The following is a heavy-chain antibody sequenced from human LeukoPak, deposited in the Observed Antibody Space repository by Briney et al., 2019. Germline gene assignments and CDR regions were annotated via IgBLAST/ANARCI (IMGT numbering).Heavy chain of an antibody. J-gene: IGHJ4*02. D-gene: IGHD1-26*01. Sequence: ASVKVSCKVSGYTLTELSMHWVRQAPGKGLEWMGGFDREDGETIYAQKFQGRVTMTEDTSTDTAYMELSSLRSEDTAVYYCATDLNSGSYPGYWGQGTLVTVSS. V-gene: IGHV1-24*01. CDR3: ATDLNSGSYPGY. CDR2: FDREDGET. CDR1: GYTLTELS.